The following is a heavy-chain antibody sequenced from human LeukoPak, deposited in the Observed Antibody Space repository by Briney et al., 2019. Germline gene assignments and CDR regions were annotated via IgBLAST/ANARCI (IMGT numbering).Heavy chain of an antibody. V-gene: IGHV3-7*01. D-gene: IGHD4-17*01. J-gene: IGHJ4*02. CDR3: ARESGSVTSEVDFDY. CDR2: IKQDGSEK. Sequence: GGSLRLSCAASGFTFSSYWMSWVRQAPGKGLEWVANIKQDGSEKYYVDSVKGRFTISRDNAKNSLYLRMNSLRAEDTAVYYCARESGSVTSEVDFDYWGQGTLVTVSS. CDR1: GFTFSSYW.